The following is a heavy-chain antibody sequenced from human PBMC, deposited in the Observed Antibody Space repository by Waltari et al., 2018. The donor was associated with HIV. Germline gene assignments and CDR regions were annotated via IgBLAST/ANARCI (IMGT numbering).Heavy chain of an antibody. CDR1: GFTFSNAW. CDR3: TTGWSQYPDF. CDR2: IESGGEAGTT. Sequence: EVQLVESGGGLVKPGGSLRLSCVGSGFTFSNAWVTWVRQAPGKGLERVGHIESGGEAGTTDFPANVKGRFGISRDDSKNTVYLEMQSLETEDTGVYYCTTGWSQYPDFWGQGTLVTVSS. D-gene: IGHD1-26*01. V-gene: IGHV3-15*04. J-gene: IGHJ4*02.